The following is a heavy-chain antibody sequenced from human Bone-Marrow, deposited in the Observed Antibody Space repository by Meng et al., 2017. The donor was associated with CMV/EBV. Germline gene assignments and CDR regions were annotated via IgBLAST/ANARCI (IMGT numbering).Heavy chain of an antibody. J-gene: IGHJ6*02. CDR1: GDSISSASYY. V-gene: IGHV4-39*07. CDR3: AGYCSSTSCRYYYYGMDV. Sequence: SETLSLTCTVPGDSISSASYYWGWIRQPPGKGLEWIGSVYYNGSSYYSPSLKSRVTISVDTSEKQFSLRLSSVTAADTAVYYCAGYCSSTSCRYYYYGMDVWGQAITVTVSS. D-gene: IGHD2-2*01. CDR2: VYYNGSS.